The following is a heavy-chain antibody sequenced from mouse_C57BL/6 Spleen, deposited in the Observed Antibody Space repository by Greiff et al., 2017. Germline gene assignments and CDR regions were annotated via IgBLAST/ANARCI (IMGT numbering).Heavy chain of an antibody. Sequence: QVQLKQSGAELVKPGASVKISCKASGYAFSSYWMNWVKQRPGKGLEWIGQIYPGDGDTNYNGKFKGKATLTADKSSSTAYMQLSSLTSEDSAVYFCARPDYGSRTDYWHFDVWGTGTTVTVSS. CDR1: GYAFSSYW. CDR2: IYPGDGDT. D-gene: IGHD1-1*01. V-gene: IGHV1-80*01. CDR3: ARPDYGSRTDYWHFDV. J-gene: IGHJ1*03.